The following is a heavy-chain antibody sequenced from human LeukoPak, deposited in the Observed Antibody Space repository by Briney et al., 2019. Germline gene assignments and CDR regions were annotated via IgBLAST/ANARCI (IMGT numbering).Heavy chain of an antibody. CDR2: ISGSGGST. V-gene: IGHV3-23*01. CDR3: ARGKIRGYSYAPPDYL. Sequence: GGSLRLSCAASGFTFSSYAMSWVRQAPGKGLEWVSAISGSGGSTYYADSVKGRFTISRDNAKNSLYLQMNSLRAEDTAVYYCARGKIRGYSYAPPDYLWGQGTLVTVSS. D-gene: IGHD5-18*01. J-gene: IGHJ5*02. CDR1: GFTFSSYA.